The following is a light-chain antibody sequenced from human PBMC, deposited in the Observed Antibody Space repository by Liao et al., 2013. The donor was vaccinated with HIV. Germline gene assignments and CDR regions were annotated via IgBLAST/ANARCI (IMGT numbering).Light chain of an antibody. Sequence: SSELTQPPSLSASPGQPASISCSGDGLGSKFAYWYQQRPGQSPVLVIYQNYKRPSGIPERFSGSNSGNTATLTISGTQAMDEADYYCQAWDSSTWVFGGGTKLTVL. J-gene: IGLJ3*02. CDR3: QAWDSSTWV. CDR1: GLGSKF. CDR2: QNY. V-gene: IGLV3-1*01.